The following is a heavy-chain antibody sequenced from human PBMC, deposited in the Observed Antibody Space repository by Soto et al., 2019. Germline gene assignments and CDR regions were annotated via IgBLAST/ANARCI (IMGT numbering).Heavy chain of an antibody. J-gene: IGHJ6*02. CDR2: IIPIFGTA. CDR3: ARDLSAAGRAGMDV. Sequence: QVQLVQSGAEVKKPGSSVKVSCKASGGTFSSYAISWVRQAPGQGLEWMGGIIPIFGTANYAQNFQGRVTSTADESTGTAYMERSRLRSEDTAVYYCARDLSAAGRAGMDVWGQGTTVTVSS. V-gene: IGHV1-69*01. CDR1: GGTFSSYA. D-gene: IGHD6-13*01.